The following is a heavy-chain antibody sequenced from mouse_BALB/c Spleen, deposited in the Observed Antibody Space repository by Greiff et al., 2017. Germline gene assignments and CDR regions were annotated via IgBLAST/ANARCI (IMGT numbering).Heavy chain of an antibody. V-gene: IGHV3-6*02. CDR3: ANLRFAY. CDR1: GYSITSGYY. CDR2: ISYDGSN. Sequence: EVQLVESGPGLVKPSQSLSLTCSVTGYSITSGYYWNWIRQFPGNKLEWMGYISYDGSNNYNPSLKNRISITRDTSKNQFFLKLNSVTTEDTATYYCANLRFAYWGQGTLVTVSA. J-gene: IGHJ3*01.